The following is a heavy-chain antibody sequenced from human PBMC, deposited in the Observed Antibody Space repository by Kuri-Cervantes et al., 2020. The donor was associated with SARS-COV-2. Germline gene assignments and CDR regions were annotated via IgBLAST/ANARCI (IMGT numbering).Heavy chain of an antibody. CDR1: GFTFSSYS. D-gene: IGHD6-19*01. Sequence: ATLSLTCAASGFTFSSYSMNWVRQAPGKGLEWVSYISSSSSTIYYADSVRGRFTISRDNAKNSLHLQMNSLRAEDTAVYYCARAAVALIKYYYYYYMDVWGKGTTVTVSS. CDR3: ARAAVALIKYYYYYYMDV. V-gene: IGHV3-48*01. J-gene: IGHJ6*03. CDR2: ISSSSSTI.